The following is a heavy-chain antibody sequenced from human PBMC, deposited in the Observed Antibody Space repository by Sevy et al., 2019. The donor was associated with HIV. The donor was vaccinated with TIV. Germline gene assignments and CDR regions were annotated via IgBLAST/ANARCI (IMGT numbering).Heavy chain of an antibody. Sequence: SEALSLTCTLSGASMSSYYWSWIRQPPGKGLEWIGYISDTGNTNFNPSLKSRVTISLDTSKTQFFLRVSLLTAADTAVYYCARGRSNFRYWSQGTLVTVSS. CDR2: ISDTGNT. J-gene: IGHJ4*02. V-gene: IGHV4-59*13. CDR3: ARGRSNFRY. CDR1: GASMSSYY. D-gene: IGHD1-1*01.